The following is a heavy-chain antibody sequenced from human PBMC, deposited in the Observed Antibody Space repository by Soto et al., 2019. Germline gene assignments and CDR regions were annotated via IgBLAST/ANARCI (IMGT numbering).Heavy chain of an antibody. J-gene: IGHJ3*02. CDR2: ISWNSGSI. Sequence: GGSLRLSCAASGFTFDDYAMHWVRQAPGKGLEWVSGISWNSGSIGYADSVKGRFTISRDNAKNSLYLQMNSLRAEDTALYYCAKDVYGDYGHAFDIWGQGTMVTVSS. V-gene: IGHV3-9*01. CDR1: GFTFDDYA. CDR3: AKDVYGDYGHAFDI. D-gene: IGHD4-17*01.